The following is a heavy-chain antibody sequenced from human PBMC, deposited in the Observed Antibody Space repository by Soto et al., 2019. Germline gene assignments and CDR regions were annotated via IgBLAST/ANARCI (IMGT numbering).Heavy chain of an antibody. V-gene: IGHV6-1*01. J-gene: IGHJ6*02. CDR1: GDSVSSNSAA. Sequence: SQTLSLTCAISGDSVSSNSAAWNWIRQSPSRGLEWLGRTYYRSKWYNDYAVSVKSRITINPDTSKNQFSLQLNSVTPEDTAVYYCAREAQIQPHPRGYYYYGMDVWGQGTTVTVSS. D-gene: IGHD5-18*01. CDR3: AREAQIQPHPRGYYYYGMDV. CDR2: TYYRSKWYN.